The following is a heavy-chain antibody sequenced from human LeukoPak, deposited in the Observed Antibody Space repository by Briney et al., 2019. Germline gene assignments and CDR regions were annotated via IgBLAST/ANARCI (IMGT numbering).Heavy chain of an antibody. J-gene: IGHJ4*02. CDR3: ARRGITGGNYFDY. CDR2: ISSSSSTI. D-gene: IGHD1-26*01. V-gene: IGHV3-48*02. Sequence: PGGSLRLSCAASGFTFSSYSMNWVRQAPGKGLEWVSYISSSSSTIYYADSVKGRFTISRDNAKNSLYLQMNNLRDEDTAVYYCARRGITGGNYFDYWGQGTLVTVSS. CDR1: GFTFSSYS.